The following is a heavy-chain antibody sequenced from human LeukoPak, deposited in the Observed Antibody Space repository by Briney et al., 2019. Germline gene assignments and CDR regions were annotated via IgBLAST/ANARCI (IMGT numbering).Heavy chain of an antibody. V-gene: IGHV1-2*06. D-gene: IGHD3-10*01. J-gene: IGHJ6*03. Sequence: GSSVKVSCKASGGTFSSYAISWVRQAPGQGLEWMGRINPNSGGTNYAQKFQGRVTMTRDTSISTAYMELSRLRSDDTAVYYCARDAGALENYYYMDVWGKGTTVTVSS. CDR3: ARDAGALENYYYMDV. CDR2: INPNSGGT. CDR1: GGTFSSYA.